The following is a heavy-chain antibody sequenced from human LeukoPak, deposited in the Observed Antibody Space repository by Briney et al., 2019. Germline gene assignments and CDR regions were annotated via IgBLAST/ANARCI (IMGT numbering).Heavy chain of an antibody. Sequence: SETLSLICTVSGGSISSYHWSWVRQPPGKRLEWIGYIYHSGRTKYNPSVESRVTMSIDTSKNQFSLKLTSMTAADTAVYYCARQEYSSGWLDPWGPGILVTASS. D-gene: IGHD3-22*01. CDR2: IYHSGRT. CDR1: GGSISSYH. V-gene: IGHV4-59*08. J-gene: IGHJ5*02. CDR3: ARQEYSSGWLDP.